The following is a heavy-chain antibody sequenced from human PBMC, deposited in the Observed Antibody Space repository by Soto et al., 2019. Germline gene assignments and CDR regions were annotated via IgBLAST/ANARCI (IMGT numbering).Heavy chain of an antibody. J-gene: IGHJ5*02. Sequence: PSETLSLTCAVSGVSISNNNRWTWVRQPPGKGLEWIGEIHHSGSTNYNPSLKSRVTISVDKSNNEFSLDLSSVTAADTAVYYCARVPDRWGQGTLVTVSS. V-gene: IGHV4-4*02. CDR1: GVSISNNNR. CDR2: IHHSGST. CDR3: ARVPDR. D-gene: IGHD2-2*01.